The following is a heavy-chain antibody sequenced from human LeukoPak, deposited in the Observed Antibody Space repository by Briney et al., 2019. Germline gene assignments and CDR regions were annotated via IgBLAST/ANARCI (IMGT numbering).Heavy chain of an antibody. Sequence: GGSLRLSCAASGFTFSSYAMSWVRQAPGKGLEWVSAISGSGGSTYYADSVKGRFTISRDNSKNTLYLQMNSLRAEDTAVYYCAKVPGIAAAGRDAFDIWGQGTMVTVSS. CDR2: ISGSGGST. J-gene: IGHJ3*02. D-gene: IGHD6-13*01. CDR1: GFTFSSYA. CDR3: AKVPGIAAAGRDAFDI. V-gene: IGHV3-23*01.